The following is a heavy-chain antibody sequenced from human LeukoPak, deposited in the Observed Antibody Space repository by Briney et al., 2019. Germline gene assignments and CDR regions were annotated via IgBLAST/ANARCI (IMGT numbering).Heavy chain of an antibody. Sequence: GASVKVSCKASGYTFTSYAMNWVRQAPGQGLEWMGWINTNTGNPTYAQGFTGRFVFSLDTSVSTAYLQISSLKAEDTAVYYCARPRSTGDDYGDYVHWFDPWGQGTLVTVSS. D-gene: IGHD4-17*01. CDR3: ARPRSTGDDYGDYVHWFDP. V-gene: IGHV7-4-1*02. CDR2: INTNTGNP. CDR1: GYTFTSYA. J-gene: IGHJ5*02.